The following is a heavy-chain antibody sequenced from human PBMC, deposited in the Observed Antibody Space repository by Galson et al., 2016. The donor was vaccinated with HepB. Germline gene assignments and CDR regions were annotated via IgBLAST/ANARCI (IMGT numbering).Heavy chain of an antibody. CDR3: AKVISNYGSGSFDY. Sequence: SLRLSCAAPGLTFEDYAMHWVRQAPGKGLEWVSGISWNSGIIAYADSLKGRFTISRDNSKNSLYLQMNSLRAEDTALYYCAKVISNYGSGSFDYWGQGTLVTASS. D-gene: IGHD3-10*01. V-gene: IGHV3-9*01. CDR2: ISWNSGII. CDR1: GLTFEDYA. J-gene: IGHJ4*02.